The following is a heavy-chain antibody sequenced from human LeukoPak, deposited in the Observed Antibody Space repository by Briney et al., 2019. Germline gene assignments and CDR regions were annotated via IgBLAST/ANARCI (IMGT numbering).Heavy chain of an antibody. CDR1: GYTFTSYD. J-gene: IGHJ3*02. D-gene: IGHD3-3*02. CDR2: MNPNSGNT. V-gene: IGHV1-8*03. CDR3: ARGREAHFWSVIGNNDAFDI. Sequence: ASVKVSCKASGYTFTSYDINWVRQATGQGLEWMGWMNPNSGNTGYAQKFQGRVTITRNTSISTAYMELSSLRSEDTAVYYCARGREAHFWSVIGNNDAFDIWGQGTMVTVSS.